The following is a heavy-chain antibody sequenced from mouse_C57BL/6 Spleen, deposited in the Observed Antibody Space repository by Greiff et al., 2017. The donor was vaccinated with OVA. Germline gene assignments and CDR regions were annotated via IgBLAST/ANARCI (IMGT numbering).Heavy chain of an antibody. Sequence: VQLKESGPGLVKPSQSLSLTCSVTGYSITSGYYWNWIRQFPGNKLEWMGYISYDGSNNYNPSLKNRISITRDTSKNQFFLKLNSVTTEDTATYYCAREGGSSPFDYWGQGTTLTVSS. CDR1: GYSITSGYY. D-gene: IGHD1-1*01. CDR2: ISYDGSN. V-gene: IGHV3-6*01. J-gene: IGHJ2*01. CDR3: AREGGSSPFDY.